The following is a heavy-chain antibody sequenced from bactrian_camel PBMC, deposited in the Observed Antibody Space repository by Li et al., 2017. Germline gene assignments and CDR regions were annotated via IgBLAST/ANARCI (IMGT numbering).Heavy chain of an antibody. CDR3: AALFHSDYGPQLCVSPGGY. V-gene: IGHV3S55*01. CDR1: GYTSSNYC. CDR2: IDSDGLT. D-gene: IGHD4*01. J-gene: IGHJ4*01. Sequence: HVQLVESGGGSVEAGGSLRLSCATSGYTSSNYCMAWFRQAPGKEREGVATIDSDGLTSYADAVKGRFTISRDTDKLTFYLQMSNLKTEETAMYYCAALFHSDYGPQLCVSPGGYWGQGTQVTVS.